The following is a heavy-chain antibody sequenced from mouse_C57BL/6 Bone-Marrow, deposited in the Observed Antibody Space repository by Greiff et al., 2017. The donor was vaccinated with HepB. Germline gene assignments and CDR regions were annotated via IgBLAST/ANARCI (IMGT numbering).Heavy chain of an antibody. CDR3: ARGYGKRSLDY. J-gene: IGHJ2*01. CDR2: INPSSGYT. CDR1: GYTFTSYT. Sequence: QVQLQQSGAELARPGASVKMSCKASGYTFTSYTMHWVKQRPGQGLEWIGYINPSSGYTKYNQKFKDKATLTADKSSSTAYMQLSSLTSEDSAVYYCARGYGKRSLDYWGQAPLSQSPQ. D-gene: IGHD1-1*01. V-gene: IGHV1-4*01.